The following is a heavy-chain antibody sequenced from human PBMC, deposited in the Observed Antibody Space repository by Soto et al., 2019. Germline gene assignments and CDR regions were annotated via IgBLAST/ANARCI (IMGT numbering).Heavy chain of an antibody. J-gene: IGHJ4*02. CDR1: GYTFTNND. V-gene: IGHV1-8*01. CDR2: MNPNSGNT. CDR3: ARESEDLTSNFDY. Sequence: ASVKVSCKASGYTFTNNDINWVRQATGQGLEWMGWMNPNSGNTGYAQKFQGRVTMTRDTSITTAYMELSSLSAEDTALYYCARESEDLTSNFDYWGQGTLVTVSS.